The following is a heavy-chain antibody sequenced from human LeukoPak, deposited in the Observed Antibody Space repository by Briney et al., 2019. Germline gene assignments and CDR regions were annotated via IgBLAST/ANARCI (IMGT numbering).Heavy chain of an antibody. V-gene: IGHV4-59*08. J-gene: IGHJ5*02. CDR1: GGSISSYY. CDR3: ARIVVGANGYTWFDP. Sequence: SETLSLTCTVSGGSISSYYWSWIRQPPGKGLEWIGYIYYSGSTNYNPSLKSRVTISVDTSKNQFSLKLNSVTAADTAVYYCARIVVGANGYTWFDPWGQGTLVTVSS. D-gene: IGHD3-22*01. CDR2: IYYSGST.